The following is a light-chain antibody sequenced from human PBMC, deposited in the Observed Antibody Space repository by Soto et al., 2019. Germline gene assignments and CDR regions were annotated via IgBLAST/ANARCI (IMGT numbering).Light chain of an antibody. CDR3: QQYNNWPRT. CDR2: GAS. J-gene: IGKJ1*01. CDR1: QSLGGS. Sequence: IVMTQSPATLSVSPGERATLSCRASQSLGGSLAWYQQKPGQAPRLLIYGASTRVTGIPARFSGSGSGTEFTLTISSLQSEDFAVYYCQQYNNWPRTFGQGTKVDIK. V-gene: IGKV3-15*01.